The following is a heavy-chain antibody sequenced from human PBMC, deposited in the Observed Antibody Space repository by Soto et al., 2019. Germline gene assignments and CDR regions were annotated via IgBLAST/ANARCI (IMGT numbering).Heavy chain of an antibody. D-gene: IGHD4-4*01. J-gene: IGHJ5*02. Sequence: GASVKVSCKASGGTFSSYAISWVRQAPGQGLEWMGGIIPIFGTANYAQKFQGRVTITADESTSTAYMELSSLRSEDTAVYYCAREEYSNYDVWQFDPWGQGTLVTVSS. V-gene: IGHV1-69*13. CDR1: GGTFSSYA. CDR2: IIPIFGTA. CDR3: AREEYSNYDVWQFDP.